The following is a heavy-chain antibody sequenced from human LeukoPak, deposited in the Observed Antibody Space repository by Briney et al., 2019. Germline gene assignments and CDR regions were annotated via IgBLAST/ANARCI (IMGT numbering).Heavy chain of an antibody. Sequence: SQTLSLTCSVSGGSIGSGGYYWTWIRQPPGKGLEWIGYISYSGGTYYKQSLKSRLIISADTSKNQFSLKLSSVTAADAAVYYCARGGRYYYDSTGHPFDYWGRGTLVTVSS. V-gene: IGHV4-31*03. CDR1: GGSIGSGGYY. CDR2: ISYSGGT. CDR3: ARGGRYYYDSTGHPFDY. J-gene: IGHJ4*02. D-gene: IGHD3-22*01.